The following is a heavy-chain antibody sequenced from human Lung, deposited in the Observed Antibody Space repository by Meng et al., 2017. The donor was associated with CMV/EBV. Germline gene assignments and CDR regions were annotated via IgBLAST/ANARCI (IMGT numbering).Heavy chain of an antibody. D-gene: IGHD2-2*01. J-gene: IGHJ1*01. V-gene: IGHV3-74*01. CDR1: GFTFSSYW. CDR3: ARDGAVPAAISHFHH. Sequence: GESLKISCAASGFTFSSYWMHWVCQAPGKGLVWVSRINSDGSSTSYADSVKGRFTISRDNAKNTLYLQTNSLRAEDTAVYYCARDGAVPAAISHFHHWGQGTXVTVYS. CDR2: INSDGSST.